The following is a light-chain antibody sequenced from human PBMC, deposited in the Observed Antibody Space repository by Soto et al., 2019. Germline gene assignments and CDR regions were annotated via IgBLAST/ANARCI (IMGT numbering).Light chain of an antibody. CDR3: SSYRSGGTFV. J-gene: IGLJ1*01. CDR1: SSDVGGYNY. CDR2: VVS. Sequence: QSALTQPASVSGSPGQSIAISCTGTSSDVGGYNYVSWHQQHPGKAPKVLISVVSNRPSGVSNRFSGSKSGNTASLTISGLQAEDEADYYCSSYRSGGTFVFASGTKVTVL. V-gene: IGLV2-14*01.